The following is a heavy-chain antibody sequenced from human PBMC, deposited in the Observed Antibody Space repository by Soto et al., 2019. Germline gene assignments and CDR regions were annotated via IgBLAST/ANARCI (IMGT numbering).Heavy chain of an antibody. CDR1: GGSFSGYY. D-gene: IGHD3-3*01. J-gene: IGHJ5*02. V-gene: IGHV4-34*01. Sequence: SETLSLTCAVYGGSFSGYYWSWIRQPPGKGLEWIGEINHSGSTNYNPSLKSRVTISVDTSKNQFSLKLSSVTAADTAVYYCASANAHYDFWSGYQPLDPWGQGTLVTVSS. CDR3: ASANAHYDFWSGYQPLDP. CDR2: INHSGST.